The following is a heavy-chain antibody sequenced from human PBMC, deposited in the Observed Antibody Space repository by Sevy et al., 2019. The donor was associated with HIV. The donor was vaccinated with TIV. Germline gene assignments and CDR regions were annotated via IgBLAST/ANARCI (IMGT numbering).Heavy chain of an antibody. CDR2: INHSGST. CDR1: GGSFSGYY. J-gene: IGHJ5*02. D-gene: IGHD3-3*01. V-gene: IGHV4-34*01. CDR3: ARGQSTIFGVVTSGWFDP. Sequence: SETLSLTCAVYGGSFSGYYWSWIRQPPGKGLEWIGEINHSGSTNYNPSLKSRVTISVDTSKNQFSLKLSSVTAADTAVYYCARGQSTIFGVVTSGWFDPWGQGTLVTVSS.